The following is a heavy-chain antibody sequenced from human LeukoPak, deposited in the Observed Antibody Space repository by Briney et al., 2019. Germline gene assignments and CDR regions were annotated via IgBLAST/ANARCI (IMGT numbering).Heavy chain of an antibody. CDR2: IIPIFCTA. Sequence: SVKVSCKASGGTFSSYAISWVRQAPGQGLEWVGGIIPIFCTANYAQKFQGRVTITADESTSTAYMELSSLRCEDTAVYYCARGTGDCSSTSCYNWFDPWGQGTLVTVSS. D-gene: IGHD2-2*01. J-gene: IGHJ5*02. CDR3: ARGTGDCSSTSCYNWFDP. V-gene: IGHV1-69*01. CDR1: GGTFSSYA.